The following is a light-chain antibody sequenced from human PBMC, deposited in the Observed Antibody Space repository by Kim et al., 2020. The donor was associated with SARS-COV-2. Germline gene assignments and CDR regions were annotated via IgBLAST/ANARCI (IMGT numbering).Light chain of an antibody. CDR3: CSYAGSYTLI. CDR1: SSDVGGSKY. V-gene: IGLV2-11*01. Sequence: GQSVTISCTGTSSDVGGSKYVSWYQQHPGKAPKVIIYDVSERPSGVPDRISGSKSGNTASLTISGLQAEDEADYYCCSYAGSYTLIFGGGTQLTVL. CDR2: DVS. J-gene: IGLJ2*01.